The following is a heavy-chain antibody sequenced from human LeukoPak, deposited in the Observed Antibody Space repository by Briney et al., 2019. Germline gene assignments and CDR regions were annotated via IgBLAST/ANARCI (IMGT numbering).Heavy chain of an antibody. J-gene: IGHJ6*04. Sequence: SQTLSLTCAISGDSVSSNSAAWNWIRQSPSRGLEWQGRTYHRSKWYNDYAVSVKSRITINPDTSKNQFSLQLNSVTPEDTAVYYCARNYGSGSSAYYYGMDVWGKGTTVTVSS. D-gene: IGHD3-10*01. CDR2: TYHRSKWYN. V-gene: IGHV6-1*01. CDR1: GDSVSSNSAA. CDR3: ARNYGSGSSAYYYGMDV.